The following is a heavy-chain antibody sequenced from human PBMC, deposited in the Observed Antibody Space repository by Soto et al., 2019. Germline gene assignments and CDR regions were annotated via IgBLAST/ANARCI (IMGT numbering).Heavy chain of an antibody. CDR1: GYSFTSYW. CDR2: IDPSDSYT. Sequence: GESLKISCKGSGYSFTSYWISWVRQMPGKGLGWMGRIDPSDSYTNYSPSFQGHVTISADKSISTAYLQWSSLKASDTAMYYWAGQDNPQYGCWGGKGYWGQGPLVIVSS. V-gene: IGHV5-10-1*01. CDR3: AGQDNPQYGCWGGKGY. D-gene: IGHD3-16*01. J-gene: IGHJ4*02.